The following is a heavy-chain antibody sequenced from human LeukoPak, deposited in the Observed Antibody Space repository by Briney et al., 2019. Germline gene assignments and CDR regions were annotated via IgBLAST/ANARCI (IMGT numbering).Heavy chain of an antibody. CDR2: IYYSGST. D-gene: IGHD4-17*01. CDR1: GGSISSSSYY. V-gene: IGHV4-61*05. CDR3: ARHDYGTRLFDP. Sequence: PSETLSLTCTVSGGSISSSSYYWSWIRQPPGKGLEWIGYIYYSGSTNYNPSLKSRVTISVDTSKNQFSLKLSSVTAADTAVYYCARHDYGTRLFDPWGQGTLVTVSS. J-gene: IGHJ5*02.